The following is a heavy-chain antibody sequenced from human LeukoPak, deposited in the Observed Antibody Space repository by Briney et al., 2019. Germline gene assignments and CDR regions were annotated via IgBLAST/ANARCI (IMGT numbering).Heavy chain of an antibody. CDR2: INHSGST. CDR1: GGSFSGYY. CDR3: ALRGYYFDY. D-gene: IGHD3-10*01. Sequence: SETLSLTCAAYGGSFSGYYWSWIRQPPGKGLEWIGEINHSGSTNYNPSLKSRVTISVDTSKNQFSLKLSSVTAADTAVYYCALRGYYFDYWGQGTLVTVSS. J-gene: IGHJ4*02. V-gene: IGHV4-34*01.